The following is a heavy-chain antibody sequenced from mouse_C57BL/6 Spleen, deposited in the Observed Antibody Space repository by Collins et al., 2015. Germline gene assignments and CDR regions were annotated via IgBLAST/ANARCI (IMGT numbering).Heavy chain of an antibody. D-gene: IGHD1-1*01. Sequence: QVQLRQPGAELMMSGASVKLSCEASGYTFTTYWMHWVKQRPGQGLEWIGEIDPSDSYTNYNQQFKGKSTLTVDKSSSTAYMQLSSLTSEDSAVYYCTRGYYGSPLFFDYWGQGTTLTVSS. V-gene: IGHV1-69*01. CDR2: IDPSDSYT. J-gene: IGHJ2*01. CDR3: TRGYYGSPLFFDY. CDR1: GYTFTTYW.